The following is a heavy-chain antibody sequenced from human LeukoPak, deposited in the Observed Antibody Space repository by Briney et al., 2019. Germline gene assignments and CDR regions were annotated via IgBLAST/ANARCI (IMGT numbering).Heavy chain of an antibody. Sequence: GGSLRLSCAASGFTFSSYSINWVRQAPGNGLEWVSSISSGGTFMYYADSVKGRFTISRDNAKKSVFLQMNSLRAEDSAVYYCAREPTGDYWGQGMLVTVSS. CDR2: ISSGGTFM. D-gene: IGHD1-1*01. CDR3: AREPTGDY. J-gene: IGHJ4*02. CDR1: GFTFSSYS. V-gene: IGHV3-21*01.